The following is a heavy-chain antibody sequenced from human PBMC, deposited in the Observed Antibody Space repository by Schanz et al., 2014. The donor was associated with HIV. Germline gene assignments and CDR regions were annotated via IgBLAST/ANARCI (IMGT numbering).Heavy chain of an antibody. J-gene: IGHJ3*02. V-gene: IGHV3-7*01. D-gene: IGHD1-26*01. CDR3: AKDGSWEAFDAFDI. CDR2: IKQDGSEK. CDR1: GFAFSRYW. Sequence: EVQLVESGGGLVQPGGSLRLSCVASGFAFSRYWMNWVRQAPGKGLEWVANIKQDGSEKYYVDSVKGRFTISRDNSKNTLYLQMNSLRAEDTAVYYCAKDGSWEAFDAFDIWGQGTMVTVSS.